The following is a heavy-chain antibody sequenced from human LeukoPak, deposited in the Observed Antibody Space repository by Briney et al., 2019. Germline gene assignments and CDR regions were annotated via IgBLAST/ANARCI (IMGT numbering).Heavy chain of an antibody. V-gene: IGHV4-4*07. CDR1: GGSISSYY. Sequence: SETLSLTCTVSGGSISSYYWSWIRQPAGKGLEWIGRIYTSRSTNYNPSLKSRVTMSVDTSKNQVSLKLSSATRADTAVYYCAREGEILWFGELLYKTPFDYWGQGTLVTVSS. J-gene: IGHJ4*02. CDR2: IYTSRST. CDR3: AREGEILWFGELLYKTPFDY. D-gene: IGHD3-10*01.